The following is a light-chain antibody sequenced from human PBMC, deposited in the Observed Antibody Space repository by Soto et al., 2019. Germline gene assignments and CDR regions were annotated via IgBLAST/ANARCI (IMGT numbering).Light chain of an antibody. CDR1: QSVSSN. Sequence: EIVMTQSPATLSVSPGETATLSCRASQSVSSNLAWYQQKPGQARRLLIYGESTRAAGIPARFSGSGSGTEFTLTISSLQSEDFEVYYCQQYNNWPLTFGQGTRLEIK. CDR3: QQYNNWPLT. V-gene: IGKV3-15*01. J-gene: IGKJ5*01. CDR2: GES.